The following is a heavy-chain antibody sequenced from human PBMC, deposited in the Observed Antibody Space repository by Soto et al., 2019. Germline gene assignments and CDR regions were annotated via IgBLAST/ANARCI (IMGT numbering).Heavy chain of an antibody. CDR3: ARDPLWGTAMVLWYFDL. Sequence: SGGSLRLSCAASGFTFSSYGMHWVRQAPGKGLEWVAVISYDGSNKYYADSVKGRFTISRDNSKNTLYLQMNSLRAEDTAVYYCARDPLWGTAMVLWYFDLWGRGTLVTV. D-gene: IGHD5-18*01. J-gene: IGHJ2*01. CDR2: ISYDGSNK. CDR1: GFTFSSYG. V-gene: IGHV3-30*03.